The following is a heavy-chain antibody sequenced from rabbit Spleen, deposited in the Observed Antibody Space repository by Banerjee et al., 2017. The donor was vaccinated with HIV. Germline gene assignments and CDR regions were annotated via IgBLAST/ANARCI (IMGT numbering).Heavy chain of an antibody. CDR1: GFDLSSSYY. CDR2: IYNSDGST. V-gene: IGHV1S45*01. CDR3: ARDFSL. Sequence: QEQLEESGGGLVKPEGSLTLTCKASGFDLSSSYYMCWVRQAPGKGLEWIACIYNSDGSTYYASWAKGRFTISKTSSTTVTLQMTSLTAADTATYFCARDFSLWGPGTLVTVS. J-gene: IGHJ4*01.